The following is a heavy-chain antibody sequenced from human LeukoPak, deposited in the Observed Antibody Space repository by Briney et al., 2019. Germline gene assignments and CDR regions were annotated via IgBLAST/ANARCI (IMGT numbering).Heavy chain of an antibody. V-gene: IGHV1-2*02. CDR3: ARAPLWFGELFNYYYYGMGV. CDR2: INPNSGGT. Sequence: ASVKVSCKASGYTFTSYDINWVRQAPGQGLEWMGWINPNSGGTNYAQKFRGRVTMTRDTSISTAYMELSRLRSDDTAVYYCARAPLWFGELFNYYYYGMGVWGQGTTVTVSS. CDR1: GYTFTSYD. D-gene: IGHD3-10*01. J-gene: IGHJ6*02.